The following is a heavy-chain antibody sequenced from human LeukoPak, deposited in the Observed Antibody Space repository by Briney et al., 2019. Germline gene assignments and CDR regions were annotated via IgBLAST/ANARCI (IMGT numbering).Heavy chain of an antibody. CDR3: ARGRYSYGYGY. Sequence: SETLSLTCTVSDGSISSYYWSWIRQPPGKGLEWIGYIYYSGSTKYNPSLKSRVTISIDTSKNQFSLKLSSVTAADMAVYYCARGRYSYGYGYWAQGTLVTVSS. V-gene: IGHV4-59*01. CDR2: IYYSGST. D-gene: IGHD5-18*01. J-gene: IGHJ4*02. CDR1: DGSISSYY.